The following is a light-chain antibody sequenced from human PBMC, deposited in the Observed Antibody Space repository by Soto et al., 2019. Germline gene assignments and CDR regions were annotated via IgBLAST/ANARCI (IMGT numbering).Light chain of an antibody. CDR3: QQYGSSPPT. CDR1: QSVSNNY. J-gene: IGKJ1*01. V-gene: IGKV3-20*01. Sequence: EIVLTQSPGALSLSPGERATLSCRASQSVSNNYLAWYQQKPGQTPRLLIFGASTRATGIPDRFSGSGSGTDFTLTISRLEPEDFAVYYCQQYGSSPPTFGQGTRWISN. CDR2: GAS.